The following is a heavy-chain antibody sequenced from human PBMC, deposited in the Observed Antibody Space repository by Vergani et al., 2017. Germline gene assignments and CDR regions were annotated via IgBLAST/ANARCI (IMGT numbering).Heavy chain of an antibody. CDR2: IYYSGST. Sequence: QVQLQESGPGLVKPSETLSLTCTVSGGFISSYHWSWIRQPPGKGLECIGYIYYSGSTNYNPSLKSRVTISVDTSKNQFSLKLSSVTAADTAVYYCARAGRGLYLTDVWGKGTTVTVSS. CDR3: ARAGRGLYLTDV. V-gene: IGHV4-59*01. J-gene: IGHJ6*04. D-gene: IGHD2-8*01. CDR1: GGFISSYH.